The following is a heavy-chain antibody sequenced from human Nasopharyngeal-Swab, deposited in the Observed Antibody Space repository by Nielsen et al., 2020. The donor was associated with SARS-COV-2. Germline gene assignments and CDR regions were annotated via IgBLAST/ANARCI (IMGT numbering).Heavy chain of an antibody. J-gene: IGHJ6*02. Sequence: WVRQAPGQGLEGMGWINTNTGNPTYAQGFTGRFVFSLDTSVSTAYLQISSLKAEDTAVYYCARDHRTTIFGVVIIQGYYGMDVWGQGTTVTVSS. V-gene: IGHV7-4-1*02. CDR3: ARDHRTTIFGVVIIQGYYGMDV. CDR2: INTNTGNP. D-gene: IGHD3-3*01.